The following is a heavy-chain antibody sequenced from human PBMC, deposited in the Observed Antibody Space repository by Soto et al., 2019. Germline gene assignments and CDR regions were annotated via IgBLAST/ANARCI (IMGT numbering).Heavy chain of an antibody. CDR1: GGSFSGYY. Sequence: SETLSLTCAVYGGSFSGYYWSWIRQPPGKGLEWIGEINHSGSTNYNPSLKSRVTISVDTSKNQFSLKLSSVTAADTAVYSCARGRYDFWSGYYSLPYYYGMDVWGQGTTVTVSS. D-gene: IGHD3-3*01. V-gene: IGHV4-34*01. CDR2: INHSGST. CDR3: ARGRYDFWSGYYSLPYYYGMDV. J-gene: IGHJ6*02.